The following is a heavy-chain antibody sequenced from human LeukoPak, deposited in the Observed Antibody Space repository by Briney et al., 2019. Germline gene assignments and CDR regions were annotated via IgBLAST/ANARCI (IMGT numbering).Heavy chain of an antibody. CDR2: IRYDGSNK. Sequence: GGSLRLSCAASGFTFSSYGIHWVRQAPGKGLEWVAFIRYDGSNKYYADSVKGRFTISRDNSKNTLYLQMNSLRAEDTAVYYCASQYSTKDAFDIWGQGTMVAVSS. V-gene: IGHV3-30*02. CDR1: GFTFSSYG. D-gene: IGHD2-21*01. CDR3: ASQYSTKDAFDI. J-gene: IGHJ3*02.